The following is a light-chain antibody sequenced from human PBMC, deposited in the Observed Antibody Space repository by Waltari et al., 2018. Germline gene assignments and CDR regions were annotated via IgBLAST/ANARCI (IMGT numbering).Light chain of an antibody. J-gene: IGKJ1*01. V-gene: IGKV4-1*01. CDR3: QQYYSTLWT. CDR2: WAS. Sequence: DIVMTQSPDSLAVSLGERATINRKSSPSVLSSSNNKNYLAWYQQKPGQPPKLLIYWASTRESGVPDRFSGSGSGTDFTLTISSLQAEDVAVYYCQQYYSTLWTFGQGTKVEIK. CDR1: PSVLSSSNNKNY.